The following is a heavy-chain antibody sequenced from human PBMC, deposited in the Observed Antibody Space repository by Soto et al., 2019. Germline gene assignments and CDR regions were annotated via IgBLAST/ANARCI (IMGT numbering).Heavy chain of an antibody. CDR2: IYFSGST. D-gene: IGHD2-2*01. J-gene: IGHJ5*02. V-gene: IGHV4-39*01. CDR1: GGSINSTGYY. CDR3: ASFHCISPNCAPLAP. Sequence: PSETLSLTCTVSGGSINSTGYYWGWIRQPPGKGLEWIGSIYFSGSTSYNPSLKSRVTMSVDTSKNQLSLKVGSVTAADTAVYNCASFHCISPNCAPLAPGGRGTLVPVSS.